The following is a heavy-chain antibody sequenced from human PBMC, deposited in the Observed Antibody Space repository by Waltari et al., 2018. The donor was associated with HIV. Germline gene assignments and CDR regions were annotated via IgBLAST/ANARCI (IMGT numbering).Heavy chain of an antibody. J-gene: IGHJ2*01. Sequence: QVQLQESGPGLVKPSQALSLTCPVPGGSIPSTLYYWSWIRQPAGKGLEWIGRIYTSGDTNYNPSLKSRVTISLDTSKKQFSLQLNSVTATDTAVYYCARSMLGEPTGWYFDLWGRGTLVTVSS. D-gene: IGHD2-8*01. V-gene: IGHV4-61*02. CDR1: GGSIPSTLYY. CDR2: IYTSGDT. CDR3: ARSMLGEPTGWYFDL.